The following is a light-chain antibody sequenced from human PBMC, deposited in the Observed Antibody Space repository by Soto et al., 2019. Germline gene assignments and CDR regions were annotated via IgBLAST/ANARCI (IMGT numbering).Light chain of an antibody. V-gene: IGLV2-14*01. Sequence: QSALTQPASLSGSPGQSITISCTGTSNDVGGYNYVSWYQHHPGKAPKLMIFEVSYRPSGVSNRFSGSKSGNTASLTISGLQAEDEADYYCISYTSSGTLWVFGGGTKVTVL. CDR3: ISYTSSGTLWV. J-gene: IGLJ3*02. CDR2: EVS. CDR1: SNDVGGYNY.